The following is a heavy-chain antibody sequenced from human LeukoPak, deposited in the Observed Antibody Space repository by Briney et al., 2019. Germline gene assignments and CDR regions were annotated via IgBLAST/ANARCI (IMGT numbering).Heavy chain of an antibody. CDR1: GGSISSGSYY. D-gene: IGHD6-13*01. Sequence: PSETLSLICTVSGGSISSGSYYWSWIRQPAGKGLEWIGRIYTSGSTNYNPSLKSRVTISVDTSKNQFSLKLSSVTAADTAVYYCARESQHPFDYWGQGTLVTVPS. J-gene: IGHJ4*02. CDR3: ARESQHPFDY. V-gene: IGHV4-61*02. CDR2: IYTSGST.